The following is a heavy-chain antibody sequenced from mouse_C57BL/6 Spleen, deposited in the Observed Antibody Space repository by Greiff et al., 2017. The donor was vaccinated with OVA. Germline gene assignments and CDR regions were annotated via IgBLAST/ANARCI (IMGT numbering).Heavy chain of an antibody. CDR1: GFNIKDYY. J-gene: IGHJ4*01. CDR3: TTWVVRVGFYYAMDY. CDR2: IDPEDGDT. D-gene: IGHD1-1*02. Sequence: VQLKESGAELVRPGASVKLSCTASGFNIKDYYMHWVKQRPEQGLEWIGRIDPEDGDTEYAPKFQGKATMTADTSSNTAYLQLSSLTSEDTAVYYCTTWVVRVGFYYAMDYWGQGTSVTVSS. V-gene: IGHV14-1*01.